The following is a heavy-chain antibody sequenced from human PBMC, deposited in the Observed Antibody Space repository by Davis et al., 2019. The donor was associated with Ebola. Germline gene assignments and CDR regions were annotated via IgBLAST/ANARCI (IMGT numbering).Heavy chain of an antibody. CDR1: GFTFSSYS. D-gene: IGHD6-19*01. Sequence: PGGSLRLSCAASGFTFSSYSMNWVRQAPGKGLEWVSYISSSSSTIYYADSVKGRFTISRDNAKNSLYLQMNSLRDEDTAVYYCARDPVAVAGTLYYGMDVWGKGTTVTVSS. CDR2: ISSSSSTI. J-gene: IGHJ6*04. CDR3: ARDPVAVAGTLYYGMDV. V-gene: IGHV3-48*02.